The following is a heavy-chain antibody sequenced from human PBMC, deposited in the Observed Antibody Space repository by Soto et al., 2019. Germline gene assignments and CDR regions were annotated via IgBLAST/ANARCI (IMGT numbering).Heavy chain of an antibody. D-gene: IGHD3-9*01. V-gene: IGHV1-8*01. CDR1: GYTFTSYD. J-gene: IGHJ6*03. Sequence: QVQLVQSGAEVKKPGASVKVSCKASGYTFTSYDINWVRQATGQGLEWMGWMNHNSGNTGYAQKFQGRVTMTRNTSISTAYMELSSLRSEDTAVYYCARNLVILDYYYYYYMDVWGKGTTVTVSS. CDR2: MNHNSGNT. CDR3: ARNLVILDYYYYYYMDV.